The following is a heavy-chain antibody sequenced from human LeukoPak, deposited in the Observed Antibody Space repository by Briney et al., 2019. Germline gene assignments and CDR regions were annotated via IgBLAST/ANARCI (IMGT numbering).Heavy chain of an antibody. Sequence: PGRSLRLSCAAYGSTFSSYWMSSARQARGKGLEWVANIKQDGSEKYYVDSVKVRFTVSRDNAKNSLYLQMNSLRAEDTAVYYCSISSSTPFWGQGTLVIVSS. CDR2: IKQDGSEK. D-gene: IGHD2-15*01. V-gene: IGHV3-7*01. CDR3: SISSSTPF. CDR1: GSTFSSYW. J-gene: IGHJ4*02.